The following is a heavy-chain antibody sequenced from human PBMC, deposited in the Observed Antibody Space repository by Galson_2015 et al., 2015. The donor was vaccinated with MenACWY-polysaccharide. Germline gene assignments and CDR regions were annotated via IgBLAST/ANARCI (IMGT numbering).Heavy chain of an antibody. J-gene: IGHJ4*02. V-gene: IGHV3-48*02. CDR2: ISSSSSTI. CDR1: GFTFSAYR. CDR3: ARVPGYSYGYYDW. D-gene: IGHD5-18*01. Sequence: SLRLSCAASGFTFSAYRMNWVRQAPGKGLEWVSYISSSSSTIYYADSVKGRLTISRDNAKNSLYLQMNTLRDEDTAVYYCARVPGYSYGYYDWWGQGTLVTVSS.